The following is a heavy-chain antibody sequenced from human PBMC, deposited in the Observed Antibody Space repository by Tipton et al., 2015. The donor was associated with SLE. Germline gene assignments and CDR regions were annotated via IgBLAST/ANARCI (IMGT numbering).Heavy chain of an antibody. D-gene: IGHD4/OR15-4a*01. Sequence: LVKPTETLSLTCTVPGGPISSAYWSWIRQAPGKGLEWIGFVSDSGTAKYKPSLRGRVTISLDTPNKQLSLRVTSVTAADTAVYYCARSTYRGANYLDPWGQGTLVTVSS. V-gene: IGHV4-59*01. CDR1: GGPISSAY. CDR2: VSDSGTA. CDR3: ARSTYRGANYLDP. J-gene: IGHJ5*02.